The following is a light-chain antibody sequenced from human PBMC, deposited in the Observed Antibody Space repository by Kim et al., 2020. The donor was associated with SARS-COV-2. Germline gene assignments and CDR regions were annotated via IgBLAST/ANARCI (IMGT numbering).Light chain of an antibody. V-gene: IGKV3-20*01. CDR2: GAS. CDR1: QSVSSSY. J-gene: IGKJ2*01. CDR3: QQYGSSPRYT. Sequence: SPGERATLSCRASQSVSSSYLAWYQQKPGQAPRLLIYGASSRATGIPDRFSGSGSGIDFTLTISRLEPEDFAVYYCQQYGSSPRYTFGQGTKLEI.